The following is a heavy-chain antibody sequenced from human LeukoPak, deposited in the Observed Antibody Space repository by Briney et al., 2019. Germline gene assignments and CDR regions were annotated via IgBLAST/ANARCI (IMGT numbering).Heavy chain of an antibody. V-gene: IGHV3-7*03. Sequence: GGSLRLSCTASGLTLSNYWMSWVRQAPGKGLQWVAKIKQDGSEKYYVDSVKGRFTISRDNAENSLYLQMNSLRVEDTAVYYCAARSSGNPYFWGQGALVTVSS. J-gene: IGHJ4*02. CDR2: IKQDGSEK. CDR3: AARSSGNPYF. D-gene: IGHD1-26*01. CDR1: GLTLSNYW.